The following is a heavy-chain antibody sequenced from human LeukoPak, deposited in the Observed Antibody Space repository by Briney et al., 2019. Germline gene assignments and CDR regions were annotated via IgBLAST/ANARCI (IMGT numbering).Heavy chain of an antibody. CDR1: GLNFDDSA. CDR3: AKESGKFDY. V-gene: IGHV3-43*02. J-gene: IGHJ4*02. CDR2: ISADGGST. Sequence: GGSLRLSCVASGLNFDDSAMHWVRQAPGKGLEWVSLISADGGSTFSADSVKGRFSISRDNSKDSLYLQMNSLRSEDTAMYYCAKESGKFDYWGQGTLVAVSS.